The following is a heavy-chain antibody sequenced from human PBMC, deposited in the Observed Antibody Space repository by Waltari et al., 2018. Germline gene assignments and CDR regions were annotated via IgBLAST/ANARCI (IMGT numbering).Heavy chain of an antibody. CDR3: AKEFYYESSGYPSFDN. Sequence: WVRRAPGKGLEWVAVISYDGSNKYYADSVKGRFTISRDNSKNTLYLQMNSLRAEDTAVYYCAKEFYYESSGYPSFDNWGQGTLVTVSS. J-gene: IGHJ4*02. V-gene: IGHV3-30*18. CDR2: ISYDGSNK. D-gene: IGHD3-22*01.